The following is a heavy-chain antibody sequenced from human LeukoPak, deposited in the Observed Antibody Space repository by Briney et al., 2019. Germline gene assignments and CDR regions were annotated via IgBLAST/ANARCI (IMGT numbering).Heavy chain of an antibody. Sequence: SETLSLTCTVSGGFISSYYWSWIRQPPGKGLEWIAYISDIGSIDYNPSLKSRVTISLDTSKNQFSLKLSSVTAADTAVYYCAGHHPRNTVDFWGQGTLVTVSS. CDR2: ISDIGSI. CDR3: AGHHPRNTVDF. CDR1: GGFISSYY. V-gene: IGHV4-59*08. J-gene: IGHJ4*02. D-gene: IGHD2/OR15-2a*01.